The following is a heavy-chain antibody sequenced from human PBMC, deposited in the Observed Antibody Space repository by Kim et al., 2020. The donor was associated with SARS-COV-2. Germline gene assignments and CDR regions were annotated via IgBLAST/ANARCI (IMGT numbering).Heavy chain of an antibody. D-gene: IGHD3-3*01. Sequence: SLKSRVTISVDTSKNQFSLKLSSVTAADTAVYYCARRLRFLEWFQNYFDYWGQGTLVTVS. V-gene: IGHV4-34*01. J-gene: IGHJ4*02. CDR3: ARRLRFLEWFQNYFDY.